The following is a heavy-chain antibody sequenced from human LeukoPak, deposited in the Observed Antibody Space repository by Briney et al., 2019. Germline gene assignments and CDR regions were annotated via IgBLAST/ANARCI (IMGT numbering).Heavy chain of an antibody. Sequence: PSETLSLTCAVYGGSFSGYYWSWIRQPPGKGLEWIGEINHSGSTNYNPSLKSRVTISVDTSKNQFSLKLSSVTAADTAVYYCAGAVAGRLFDPWGQGTLVTVSS. V-gene: IGHV4-34*01. J-gene: IGHJ5*02. D-gene: IGHD6-19*01. CDR2: INHSGST. CDR1: GGSFSGYY. CDR3: AGAVAGRLFDP.